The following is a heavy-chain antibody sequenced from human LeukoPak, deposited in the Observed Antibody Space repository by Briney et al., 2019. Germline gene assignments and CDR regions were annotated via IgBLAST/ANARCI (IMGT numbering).Heavy chain of an antibody. Sequence: SETLSLTCTGSGVSISSDSWSWIRQPPGKGLEWIGYLYYVGSPSYNPSLKSRVTMSVDTSNNEFSLKLSSLTAADTAVYYCARRVDDYYGSPPRGWFDPWGQGTLVTVSS. CDR2: LYYVGSP. J-gene: IGHJ5*02. V-gene: IGHV4-59*08. CDR3: ARRVDDYYGSPPRGWFDP. CDR1: GVSISSDS. D-gene: IGHD3-10*01.